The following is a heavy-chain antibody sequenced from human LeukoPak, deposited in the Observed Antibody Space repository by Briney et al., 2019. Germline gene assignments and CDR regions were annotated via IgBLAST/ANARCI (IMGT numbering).Heavy chain of an antibody. D-gene: IGHD5-18*01. CDR2: IYSSGST. CDR1: GGSISSSHHY. CDR3: ARAPKYSYGYLGY. J-gene: IGHJ4*02. V-gene: IGHV4-39*01. Sequence: SETLSLTCAVSGGSISSSHHYWGWIRQPPGKGLEWIGSIYSSGSTYYNPSLRTRVTISVDTSKNQFSLKLSSVTAADTAVYYCARAPKYSYGYLGYWGQGTLVTVSS.